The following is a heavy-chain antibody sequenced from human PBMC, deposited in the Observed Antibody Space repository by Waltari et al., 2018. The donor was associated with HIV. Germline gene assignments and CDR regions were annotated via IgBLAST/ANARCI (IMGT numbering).Heavy chain of an antibody. CDR2: IYTSGST. CDR1: GGSISSGSYY. D-gene: IGHD1-26*01. CDR3: AREIVGATSRHDY. J-gene: IGHJ4*02. V-gene: IGHV4-61*02. Sequence: QVQLQESGPGLVKPSQTLSLTCTVSGGSISSGSYYWSWIRQPAGTGLEWIGRIYTSGSTNYNPSLKSRVTISVDTSKNQFSLKLSSVTAADTAVYYCAREIVGATSRHDYWGQGTLVTVSS.